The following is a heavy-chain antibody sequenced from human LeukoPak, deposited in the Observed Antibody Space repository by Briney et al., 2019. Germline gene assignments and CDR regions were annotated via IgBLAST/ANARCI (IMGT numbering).Heavy chain of an antibody. J-gene: IGHJ6*03. Sequence: SETLSLTCTVSAYPISSGYYWGWIRQPPGKGLEWIGSIYHSGSTYYNPSLKSRVTISVDTSKNQFSLKLSSVTATDTAVYYCARTHPDYYYYYMDVWGKGTTVTVSS. CDR2: IYHSGST. V-gene: IGHV4-38-2*02. CDR1: AYPISSGYY. CDR3: ARTHPDYYYYYMDV.